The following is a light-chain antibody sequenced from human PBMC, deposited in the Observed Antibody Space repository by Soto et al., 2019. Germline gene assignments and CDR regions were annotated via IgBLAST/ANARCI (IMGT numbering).Light chain of an antibody. V-gene: IGKV4-1*01. Sequence: DILLTPSPYSLSVSLGKRATINCKSSQSFLYSSNNKNYLAWYQQKPGQPPKLLIYWASTRESGVPDRFSGSGSGTDFTLTISSLQAEDVAVYYCQQYYSTSWPFCQVTKVDIK. CDR1: QSFLYSSNNKNY. CDR3: QQYYSTSWP. CDR2: WAS. J-gene: IGKJ1*01.